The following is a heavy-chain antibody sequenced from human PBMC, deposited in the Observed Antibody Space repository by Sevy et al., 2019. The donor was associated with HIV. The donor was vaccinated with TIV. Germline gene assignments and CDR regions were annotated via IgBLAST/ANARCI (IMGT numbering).Heavy chain of an antibody. CDR2: ISATGGST. CDR3: AKTLQKLPFHPHYFDY. J-gene: IGHJ4*02. CDR1: GFALRSYT. V-gene: IGHV3-23*01. D-gene: IGHD2-21*02. Sequence: GGSLRLSCGVSGFALRSYTMNWVRQAPGKGLEWVASISATGGSTYYADSVKGRFTISRDVSKSTLYLQMNSQTAEDTAMFYCAKTLQKLPFHPHYFDYWGQGTLVTVSS.